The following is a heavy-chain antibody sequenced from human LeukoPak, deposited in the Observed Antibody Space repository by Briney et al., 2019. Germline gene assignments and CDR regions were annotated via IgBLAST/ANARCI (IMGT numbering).Heavy chain of an antibody. CDR1: GYTFTSYA. CDR3: ARVNYYYDSSGYYQRIDY. CDR2: INTNTGNP. J-gene: IGHJ4*02. Sequence: ASVKVSCKASGYTFTSYAMNWVRQAPGQGLEWMGWINTNTGNPTYAQGFTGRFVFSLDTSVSTAYLQISSLKAEDTAVYYCARVNYYYDSSGYYQRIDYWGQGTLVTVSS. V-gene: IGHV7-4-1*02. D-gene: IGHD3-22*01.